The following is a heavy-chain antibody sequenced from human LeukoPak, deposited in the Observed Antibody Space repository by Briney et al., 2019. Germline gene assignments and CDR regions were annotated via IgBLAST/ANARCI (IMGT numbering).Heavy chain of an antibody. V-gene: IGHV1-69*05. CDR3: ARVLRRYPGGNSVVGY. CDR2: IIPIFGTA. D-gene: IGHD4-23*01. CDR1: GGTFSSYA. Sequence: ASVKVSCKASGGTFSSYAISWVRQAPGQGLEWMGGIIPIFGTANYAQKFQGRVTITRNTSISTAYMELSSLRSEDTAVYYCARVLRRYPGGNSVVGYWGQGTLVTVSS. J-gene: IGHJ4*02.